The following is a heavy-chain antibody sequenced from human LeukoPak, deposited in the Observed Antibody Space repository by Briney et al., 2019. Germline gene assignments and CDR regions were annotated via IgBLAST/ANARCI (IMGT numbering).Heavy chain of an antibody. V-gene: IGHV1-2*06. J-gene: IGHJ4*02. CDR1: GYTFTGYY. Sequence: ASVKVSCKASGYTFTGYYMHWVRQAPGQGLEWMGRINPNSGDTNYAQKFQGRVTMTRDTSTSTVYMELSSLRSEDTAVYYCARQDGYSYGPPDYWGQGTLVTVSS. D-gene: IGHD5-18*01. CDR2: INPNSGDT. CDR3: ARQDGYSYGPPDY.